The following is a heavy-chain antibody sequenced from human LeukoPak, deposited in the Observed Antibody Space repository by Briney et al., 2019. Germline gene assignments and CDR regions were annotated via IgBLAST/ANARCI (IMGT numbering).Heavy chain of an antibody. J-gene: IGHJ4*02. D-gene: IGHD3-22*01. Sequence: GGSLRLSCAASGFTFSSYAMSWVRQAPGKGLEWVSSISGSGGSTYYADSVKGRFTISRDNSKNTLYLQMNSLRAEDTAVYYCARHVVALGFDYWGQGTLVTVSS. CDR3: ARHVVALGFDY. CDR1: GFTFSSYA. V-gene: IGHV3-23*01. CDR2: ISGSGGST.